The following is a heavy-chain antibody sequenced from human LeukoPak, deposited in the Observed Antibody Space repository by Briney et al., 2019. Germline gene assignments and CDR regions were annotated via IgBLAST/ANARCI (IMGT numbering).Heavy chain of an antibody. V-gene: IGHV3-23*01. CDR2: ISGSGGST. J-gene: IGHJ4*02. CDR3: AKERPSGSYLYYFDY. Sequence: GGSLRLSCVASGFTFSSYALTWVRQAPGKGLEWVSGISGSGGSTYHADSMKGRFTISRDNSKNTLYLQMNSLRAEDTAVYYCAKERPSGSYLYYFDYWGQGTLVTVSS. D-gene: IGHD1-26*01. CDR1: GFTFSSYA.